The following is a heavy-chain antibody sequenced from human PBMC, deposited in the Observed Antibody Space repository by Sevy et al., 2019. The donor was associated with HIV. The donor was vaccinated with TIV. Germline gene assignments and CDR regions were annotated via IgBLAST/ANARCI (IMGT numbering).Heavy chain of an antibody. CDR2: ILYSGST. D-gene: IGHD2-8*02. J-gene: IGHJ5*02. CDR3: ARLVPGDNXXDX. Sequence: SETLSLTCTVTGXSMNTYYWAWIRQPPGKSLEWVGYILYSGSTEYSPSLKSRVTMALDKSKNEVSLRLSSVTAADTAVYYCARLVPGDNXXDXXXXGRLVTVSS. CDR1: GXSMNTYY. V-gene: IGHV4-59*01.